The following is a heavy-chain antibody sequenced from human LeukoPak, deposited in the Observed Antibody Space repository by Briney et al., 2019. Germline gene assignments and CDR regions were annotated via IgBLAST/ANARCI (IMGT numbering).Heavy chain of an antibody. V-gene: IGHV1-2*02. D-gene: IGHD2-2*01. Sequence: ASVRGSCKASGYTFTGYYMHWVRQAPGQGLEWMGWINPNSGGTNYAQKFQGRVTMTRDTSISTAYMELSRLRSDDTAVYYFARKVPSPGAANYFDYWGQGTLVTVSS. CDR3: ARKVPSPGAANYFDY. J-gene: IGHJ4*02. CDR2: INPNSGGT. CDR1: GYTFTGYY.